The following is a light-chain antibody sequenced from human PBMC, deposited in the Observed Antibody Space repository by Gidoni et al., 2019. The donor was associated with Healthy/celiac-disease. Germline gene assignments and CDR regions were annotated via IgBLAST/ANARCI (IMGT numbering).Light chain of an antibody. V-gene: IGKV1-9*01. CDR3: QQLNSYPRT. CDR2: AAS. Sequence: DLQLTQSPSFLSASVGDRVTIACRASQGISSYLAWYQQKPGKAPKLLIYAASTLQSGVPSRFSGSGSGTEFTLTISSLKPEDFATYYGQQLNSYPRTFGQGTKVEIK. J-gene: IGKJ1*01. CDR1: QGISSY.